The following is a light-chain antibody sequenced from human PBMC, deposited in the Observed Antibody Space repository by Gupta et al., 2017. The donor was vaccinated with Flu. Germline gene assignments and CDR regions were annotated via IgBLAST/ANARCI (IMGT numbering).Light chain of an antibody. CDR2: RNN. CDR3: AAWDDSRSGQGV. V-gene: IGLV1-47*01. CDR1: SSNIGSNY. J-gene: IGLJ3*02. Sequence: SVLTQPPSASGTPGQRVTISCSGSSSNIGSNYVYWYQQLPGTAPKLLIYRNNQRPSGVPDRFSGSKSGTSASLAISGLRAEDEADYYCAAWDDSRSGQGVFGGGTKLTVL.